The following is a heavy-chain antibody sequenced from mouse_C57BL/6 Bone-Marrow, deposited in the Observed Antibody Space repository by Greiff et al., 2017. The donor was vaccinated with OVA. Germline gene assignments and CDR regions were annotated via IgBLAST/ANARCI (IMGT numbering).Heavy chain of an antibody. CDR1: GFSLTSYG. D-gene: IGHD2-4*01. Sequence: VQLKESGPGLMQPSQSLSITCTVSGFSLTSYGVHWVRQSPGKGLEWLGVIWSGGSTDYNAAFISRLSISKDNSKSQVFFKMNSLQADDTAIYYCARRGITWYFDVWGTGTTVTVSS. J-gene: IGHJ1*03. V-gene: IGHV2-2*01. CDR2: IWSGGST. CDR3: ARRGITWYFDV.